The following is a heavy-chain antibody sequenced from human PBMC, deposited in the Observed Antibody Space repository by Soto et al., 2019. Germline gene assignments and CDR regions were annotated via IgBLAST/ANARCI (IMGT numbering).Heavy chain of an antibody. Sequence: PSETLSLTCSVSGGSIGGYYGSWIRQPPGKGLEWIGYIYYSGSTNYNPSLKSRVTISVDTSKNQFSLKLSSVTAADTAVYYCARVLVDCSGGSCYSSLFYYYYYYMDVWGKGTTVTVSS. V-gene: IGHV4-59*01. CDR1: GGSIGGYY. CDR3: ARVLVDCSGGSCYSSLFYYYYYYMDV. J-gene: IGHJ6*03. D-gene: IGHD2-15*01. CDR2: IYYSGST.